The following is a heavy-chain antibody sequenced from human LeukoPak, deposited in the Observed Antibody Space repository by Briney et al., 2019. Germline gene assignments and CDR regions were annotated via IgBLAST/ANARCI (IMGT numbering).Heavy chain of an antibody. Sequence: PGGSLRLSCAASGFTFSSYWMHWVRQAPGKGLVWVSRINSDGSSTSYADSVKGRFTISRDNAKNTLYLQMNSLRAEDTAVYYCARDQLYCSGGYCYFDYWGQGTLVTVSS. D-gene: IGHD2-15*01. V-gene: IGHV3-74*01. CDR3: ARDQLYCSGGYCYFDY. CDR2: INSDGSST. J-gene: IGHJ4*02. CDR1: GFTFSSYW.